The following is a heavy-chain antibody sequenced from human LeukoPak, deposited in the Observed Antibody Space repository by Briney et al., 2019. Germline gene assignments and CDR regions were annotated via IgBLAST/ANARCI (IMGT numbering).Heavy chain of an antibody. Sequence: PSETLSLTCTVSGGSISSSSYYWGWIRQPPGKGLEWIGSVYYSGSTYYNPSLKSRVTVSVDTSENQFSLKLSSVTAADTAVYYCARGSPTGLGDHDAFDIWGQGTMVTVSS. CDR3: ARGSPTGLGDHDAFDI. V-gene: IGHV4-39*01. CDR1: GGSISSSSYY. D-gene: IGHD3-16*01. J-gene: IGHJ3*02. CDR2: VYYSGST.